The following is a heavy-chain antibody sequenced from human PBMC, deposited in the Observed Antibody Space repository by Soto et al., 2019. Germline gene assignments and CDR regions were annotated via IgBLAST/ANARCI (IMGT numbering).Heavy chain of an antibody. V-gene: IGHV4-59*01. D-gene: IGHD5-18*01. J-gene: IGHJ4*02. CDR1: GGSISSYY. CDR2: IYYSGST. CDR3: ARSHYTAMVYFDY. Sequence: KPSETLSLTCTVSGGSISSYYWSWIRQPPGKGLEWIGYIYYSGSTNYNPSLKSRVTISVDTSKNQFSLKLSSVTAADTAVYYCARSHYTAMVYFDYWGQGTLVTVSS.